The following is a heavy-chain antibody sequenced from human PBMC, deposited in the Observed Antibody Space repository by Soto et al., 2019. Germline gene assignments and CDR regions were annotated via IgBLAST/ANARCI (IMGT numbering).Heavy chain of an antibody. CDR2: IWYDGSNK. CDR1: VFTFISYG. V-gene: IGHV3-33*01. J-gene: IGHJ6*02. D-gene: IGHD1-26*01. CDR3: TRDGRRGYDMDV. Sequence: GWSLRLSCASSVFTFISYGMHWVRQAPGKGLEWVAVIWYDGSNKYYADSVKGRFTISRDNAKNSLYLQMTSLRDEDTGVYYCTRDGRRGYDMDVWGQGTTVTVSS.